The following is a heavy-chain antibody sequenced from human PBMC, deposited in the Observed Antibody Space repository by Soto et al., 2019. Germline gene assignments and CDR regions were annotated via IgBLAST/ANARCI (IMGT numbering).Heavy chain of an antibody. J-gene: IGHJ6*02. Sequence: QVQLVESGGGVVQPGRSMRLSCAASGFTFSSYGMHWVRQAPGKGLEWVAVIWPDGSNRYYADSVSGQFTISRDNSKDTLFLQMNSLSAEDTAVYYCVRAAWFYYGMDVWGQGTTVTVSS. D-gene: IGHD3-22*01. CDR1: GFTFSSYG. CDR2: IWPDGSNR. CDR3: VRAAWFYYGMDV. V-gene: IGHV3-33*08.